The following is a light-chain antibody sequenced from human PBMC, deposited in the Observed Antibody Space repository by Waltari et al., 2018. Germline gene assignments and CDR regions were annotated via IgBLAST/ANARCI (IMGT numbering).Light chain of an antibody. CDR1: HSIHNY. CDR3: QQRSNWPHT. V-gene: IGKV3-11*01. J-gene: IGKJ5*01. CDR2: DAS. Sequence: EVVLTQSPATLSLSPGERATLSCRASHSIHNYLAWYQQKPGQAPRLLIYDASNRATGIPARFSGSGSGTDFTLTISSLEPEDFAVYYCQQRSNWPHTFGRGTRLEIK.